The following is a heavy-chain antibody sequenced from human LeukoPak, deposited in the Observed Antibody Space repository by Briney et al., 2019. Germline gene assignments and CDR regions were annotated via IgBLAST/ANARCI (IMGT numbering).Heavy chain of an antibody. J-gene: IGHJ4*02. D-gene: IGHD2-15*01. CDR1: GGSFSGYY. CDR2: INHSGST. Sequence: SETLSLTCAVYGGSFSGYYWSWIRQPPGKGLEWIGEINHSGSTNYNPSLKSRVTISVDTSKNQFSLKLSSVTAADTAVYYCAGVRGHCSGGSCYIDYWGQGTLVTVSS. CDR3: AGVRGHCSGGSCYIDY. V-gene: IGHV4-34*01.